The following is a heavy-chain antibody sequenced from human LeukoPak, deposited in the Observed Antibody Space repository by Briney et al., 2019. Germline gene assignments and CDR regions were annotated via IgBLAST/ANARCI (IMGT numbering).Heavy chain of an antibody. CDR1: GFIFSIYS. D-gene: IGHD4-23*01. CDR2: ISSSSSYI. Sequence: GGSLRLSCAASGFIFSIYSMNWVRQAPGGGLEWVSSISSSSSYIYYADSVKGRFTISRDNAKNSPYLQMKSLRAEGTAVYFCARGTVADYWGQGTLATVSS. CDR3: ARGTVADY. V-gene: IGHV3-21*03. J-gene: IGHJ4*02.